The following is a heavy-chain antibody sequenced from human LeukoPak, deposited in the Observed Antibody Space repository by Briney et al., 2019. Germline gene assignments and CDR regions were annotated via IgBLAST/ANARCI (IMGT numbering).Heavy chain of an antibody. CDR2: ISSSGSTI. CDR3: GLGSGSYYNVDYFDY. CDR1: GFTFSDYY. D-gene: IGHD3-10*01. V-gene: IGHV3-11*01. J-gene: IGHJ4*02. Sequence: GGSLRLSCAASGFTFSDYYMSWIRQASGKGLEWVSYISSSGSTIYYADSVKGRFTISRDNAKNSLYLQMNSLRAEDTAVYYCGLGSGSYYNVDYFDYWGQGTLVTVSS.